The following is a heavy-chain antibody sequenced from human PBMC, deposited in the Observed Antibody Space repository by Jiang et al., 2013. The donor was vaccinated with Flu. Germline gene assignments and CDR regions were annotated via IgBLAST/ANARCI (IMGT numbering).Heavy chain of an antibody. D-gene: IGHD3-22*01. CDR1: GFTVSSNY. V-gene: IGHV3-53*01. Sequence: QLLESGGGLIQPGGSLRLSCAASGFTVSSNYMSWVRQAPGKGLEWVSVIYSGGSTYYADSVKGRFTISRDNSKNTLYLQMNSLRAEDTAVYYCARDLGAAPDYYDSSGIGRAFDIWGQGTMVTVSS. CDR3: ARDLGAAPDYYDSSGIGRAFDI. CDR2: IYSGGST. J-gene: IGHJ3*02.